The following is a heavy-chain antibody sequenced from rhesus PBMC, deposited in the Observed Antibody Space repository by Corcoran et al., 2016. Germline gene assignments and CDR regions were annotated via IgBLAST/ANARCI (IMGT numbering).Heavy chain of an antibody. V-gene: IGHV4-99*01. CDR2: FSGSGGST. CDR1: GYSISSGYY. Sequence: QVQLQESGPGLVKSSETLSLTCAVSGYSISSGYYWGWIRQPPGKGLGYIGSFSGSGGSTYYNPSLKSRVTISKDTSKNQFSLKLSSVTAADTAVYYCARRPWMYYFDYWGQGVLVTVSS. CDR3: ARRPWMYYFDY. D-gene: IGHD1-38*01. J-gene: IGHJ4*01.